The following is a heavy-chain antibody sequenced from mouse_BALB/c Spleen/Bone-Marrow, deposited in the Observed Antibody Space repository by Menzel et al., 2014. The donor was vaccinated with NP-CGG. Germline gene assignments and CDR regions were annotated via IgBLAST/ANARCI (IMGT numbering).Heavy chain of an antibody. V-gene: IGHV1-80*01. CDR2: IYPGDGDT. CDR3: AREDGSSPFAY. Sequence: QVQLKQSGAELVRPGSSVRISCKASGYAFSSYWMNWVKQRPGQGLERIGQIYPGDGDTNYNGKFKGKATLTADKSSSTAYMQLSSLTSEDSAVYFCAREDGSSPFAYWGQGTLVTVSA. D-gene: IGHD1-1*01. J-gene: IGHJ3*01. CDR1: GYAFSSYW.